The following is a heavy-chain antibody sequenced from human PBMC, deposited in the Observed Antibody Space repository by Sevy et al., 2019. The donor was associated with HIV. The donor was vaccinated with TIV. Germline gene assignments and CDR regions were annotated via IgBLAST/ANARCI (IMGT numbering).Heavy chain of an antibody. V-gene: IGHV3-53*01. CDR1: GFNISSNY. CDR3: AGGEQWLGFNH. J-gene: IGHJ4*02. Sequence: GGSLRLSCAASGFNISSNYLSWVRQAPGKGLEWVSVIYGNNSTYYADFVKGRFTISRDNSKNTLYLQMNSLRVEDTAIYYCAGGEQWLGFNHWGQGNLVTVS. D-gene: IGHD6-19*01. CDR2: IYGNNST.